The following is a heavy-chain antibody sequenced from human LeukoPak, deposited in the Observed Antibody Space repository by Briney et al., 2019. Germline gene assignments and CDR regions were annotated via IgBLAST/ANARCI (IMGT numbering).Heavy chain of an antibody. CDR3: ASSLTGTTLDY. Sequence: ASVKVSCKASGYTFTGYYLHWVRQAPGQGLEWMGWINPNSGGTNCAQKFQGRVTMTRDTSISTAYMELCSLRSDDTAVYYCASSLTGTTLDYWGQGTLVTVSS. CDR1: GYTFTGYY. J-gene: IGHJ4*02. D-gene: IGHD1/OR15-1a*01. V-gene: IGHV1-2*02. CDR2: INPNSGGT.